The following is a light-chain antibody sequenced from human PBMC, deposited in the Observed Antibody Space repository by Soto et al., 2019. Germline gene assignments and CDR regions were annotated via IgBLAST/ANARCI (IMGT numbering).Light chain of an antibody. Sequence: QSVLTQPASGSGSPGQSITISCTGTSSAIGGYNYVSWYQQHPGKAPKLMIYDVSDRPSGVSNRFSGSKSGNTASLTISGLQAEDEADYCCASYASSNTVLFGGGTKVTVL. J-gene: IGLJ2*01. CDR1: SSAIGGYNY. CDR2: DVS. CDR3: ASYASSNTVL. V-gene: IGLV2-14*03.